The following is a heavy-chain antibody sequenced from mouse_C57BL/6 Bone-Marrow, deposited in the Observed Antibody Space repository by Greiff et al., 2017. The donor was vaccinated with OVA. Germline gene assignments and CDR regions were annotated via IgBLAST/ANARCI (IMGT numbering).Heavy chain of an antibody. CDR3: ARGGTTAPGGYFDV. D-gene: IGHD1-2*01. CDR1: GFTFSSYA. V-gene: IGHV5-4*01. Sequence: DVHLVESGGGLVKPGGSLKLSCAASGFTFSSYAMSWVRQTPEKRLEWVATISDGGSYTYYPDNVKGRFTISRDNAKNNLYLQMSHLKSEDTAMYYCARGGTTAPGGYFDVWGTGTTVTVSS. J-gene: IGHJ1*03. CDR2: ISDGGSYT.